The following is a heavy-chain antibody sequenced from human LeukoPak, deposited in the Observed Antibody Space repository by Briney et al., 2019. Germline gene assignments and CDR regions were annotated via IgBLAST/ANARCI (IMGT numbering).Heavy chain of an antibody. V-gene: IGHV3-74*01. J-gene: IGHJ6*02. CDR1: GFTFSPYW. D-gene: IGHD2-21*01. Sequence: GGSLRLSCAASGFTFSPYWMHWVRQAPGKGLVWVSRLNSDGSSTTYADSVKGRFTISRDNAKNTLYLQMNSLRAEDTAVYYCARGLYGMDVWGQGTTVTVSS. CDR2: LNSDGSST. CDR3: ARGLYGMDV.